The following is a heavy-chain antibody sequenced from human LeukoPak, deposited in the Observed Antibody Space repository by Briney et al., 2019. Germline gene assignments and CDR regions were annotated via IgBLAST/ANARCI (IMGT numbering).Heavy chain of an antibody. V-gene: IGHV4-39*07. CDR1: GGSISSSSYY. CDR2: IYYSGRT. CDR3: AREERYSYCYDRWSVPDY. J-gene: IGHJ4*02. D-gene: IGHD5-18*01. Sequence: PSETLSLTCTVSGGSISSSSYYWGWIRQPPGKGLEWIGSIYYSGRTYYNPSLKSRVSISVDTSKNQFSLKLSSVTAADTAVYYCAREERYSYCYDRWSVPDYWGQGTLVTVSS.